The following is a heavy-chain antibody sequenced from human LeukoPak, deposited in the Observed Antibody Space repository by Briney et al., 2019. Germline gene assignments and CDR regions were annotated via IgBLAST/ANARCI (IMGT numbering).Heavy chain of an antibody. CDR1: GGSISSSNW. V-gene: IGHV4-4*02. Sequence: PSETLSLTCAISGGSISSSNWWNWVRQPPGKGLEWIGEISHSGITDYNPSLKGRVTISVDTSKKQFSLKLTSVTAADTAVYYCARRGDYYDSINYPLALDIWGQGTIITVSS. CDR2: ISHSGIT. D-gene: IGHD3-22*01. J-gene: IGHJ3*02. CDR3: ARRGDYYDSINYPLALDI.